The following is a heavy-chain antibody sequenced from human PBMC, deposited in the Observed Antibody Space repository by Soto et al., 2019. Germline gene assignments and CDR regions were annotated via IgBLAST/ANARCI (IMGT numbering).Heavy chain of an antibody. Sequence: QVQLVESGGGLVKPGGSLRLSCAASGFTFSQYYVSWIRQAPGMGLEWVSYISNDGTTRYYADSVKGRFTISRDNAKNSFYLQLNSLRAEDTAVYYCARGTIGCSGGDCYEYFYYYTDVWGRGTTVTVSS. V-gene: IGHV3-11*01. D-gene: IGHD2-21*01. CDR1: GFTFSQYY. J-gene: IGHJ6*03. CDR3: ARGTIGCSGGDCYEYFYYYTDV. CDR2: ISNDGTTR.